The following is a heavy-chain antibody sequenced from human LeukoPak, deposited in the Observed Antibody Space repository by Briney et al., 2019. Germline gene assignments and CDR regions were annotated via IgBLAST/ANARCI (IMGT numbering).Heavy chain of an antibody. CDR1: GFTFSSYE. CDR3: ARDRSSSWGNWFDP. J-gene: IGHJ5*02. D-gene: IGHD6-13*01. V-gene: IGHV3-48*03. CDR2: ISSSGSTI. Sequence: GGSLRLSCAASGFTFSSYEMNWVRQAPGKGLEWVSHISSSGSTIYYADSVKGRFTISRDNAKNSLYLQMNSLRAEDTAVYYCARDRSSSWGNWFDPWGQGTLVTVSS.